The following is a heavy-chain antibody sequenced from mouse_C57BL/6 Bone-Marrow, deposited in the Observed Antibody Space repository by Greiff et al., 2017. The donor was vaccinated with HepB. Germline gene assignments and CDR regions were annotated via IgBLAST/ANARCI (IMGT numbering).Heavy chain of an antibody. J-gene: IGHJ4*01. CDR1: GFTFSSYG. D-gene: IGHD1-1*01. Sequence: EVHLVESGGDLVKPGGSLKLSCAASGFTFSSYGMSWVRQTPDKRLEWVATISSGGSYTYYPDSVKGRFTISRDNAKNTLYLQMSSLKSEDTAMYYCANSVVAPDYAMDYWGQGTAVTVSS. CDR3: ANSVVAPDYAMDY. V-gene: IGHV5-6*01. CDR2: ISSGGSYT.